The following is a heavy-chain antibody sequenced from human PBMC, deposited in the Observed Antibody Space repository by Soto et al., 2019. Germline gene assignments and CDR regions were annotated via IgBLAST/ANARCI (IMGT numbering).Heavy chain of an antibody. CDR1: GGFVSSGSYY. D-gene: IGHD1-1*01. CDR2: MSHSGGT. CDR3: ARAERGTATTVVDAFDI. J-gene: IGHJ3*02. V-gene: IGHV4-61*01. Sequence: SETLSLTCAVYGGFVSSGSYYWSWIRQPPGKGLEWIGEMSHSGGTHFNPSLKSRVTISVDTSKNQFSLKMSSVTAADTALYYCARAERGTATTVVDAFDIWGPGTMVTVSS.